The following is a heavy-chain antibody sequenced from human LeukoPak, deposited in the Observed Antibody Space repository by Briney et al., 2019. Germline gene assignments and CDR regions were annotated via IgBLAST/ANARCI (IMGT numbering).Heavy chain of an antibody. CDR2: MKRDGSEI. V-gene: IGHV3-7*01. Sequence: PGGSLRLSCSASGFTFSTYWMSWVRQAPGKGLEWVANMKRDGSEIYYVDSVRGRFTISRDNARNSLYLQMNSLRAEDTAVYYCARGLYSYGTRLPAGGDYWGQGTLVTVSS. D-gene: IGHD5-18*01. CDR3: ARGLYSYGTRLPAGGDY. CDR1: GFTFSTYW. J-gene: IGHJ4*02.